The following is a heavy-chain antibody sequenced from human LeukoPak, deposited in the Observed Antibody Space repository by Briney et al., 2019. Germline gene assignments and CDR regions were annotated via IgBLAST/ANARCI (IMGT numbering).Heavy chain of an antibody. CDR3: AKDRMVRGVIIRIFDY. J-gene: IGHJ4*02. CDR2: ISSSSSYI. V-gene: IGHV3-21*04. Sequence: GGSLRLSCAASGFTFSSYSMNWVRQAPGKGLEWVSSISSSSSYIYYADSVKGRFTISRDNAKNSLFLQMNSLRAEDTAVYYCAKDRMVRGVIIRIFDYWGQGTLVTVSS. D-gene: IGHD3-10*01. CDR1: GFTFSSYS.